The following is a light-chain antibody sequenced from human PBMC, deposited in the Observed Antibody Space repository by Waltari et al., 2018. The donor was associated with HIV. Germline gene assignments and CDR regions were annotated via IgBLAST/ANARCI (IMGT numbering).Light chain of an antibody. J-gene: IGLJ3*02. CDR2: ANI. CDR1: SSNIGAGSD. V-gene: IGLV1-40*01. Sequence: QSVLTQPPSVSGAPGPRVTISGTGGSSNIGAGSDVHWYQQLPGTAPKLLIHANINRPSGVPDRFSGSRTGTSASLDITGLQAEDEADYYCQSYDTRLSAWVFGGGTKLTVL. CDR3: QSYDTRLSAWV.